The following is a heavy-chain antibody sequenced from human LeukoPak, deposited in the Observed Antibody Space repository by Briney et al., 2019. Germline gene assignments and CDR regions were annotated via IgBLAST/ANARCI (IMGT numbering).Heavy chain of an antibody. CDR2: ISYDGSNK. D-gene: IGHD3-10*01. CDR1: GFTFSSFA. V-gene: IGHV3-30*04. CDR3: ARSPMVPKYYYYGMDV. J-gene: IGHJ6*02. Sequence: GGSLRLSCAASGFTFSSFAMHWVRQAPGKGLEWGAVISYDGSNKYYADSVKGRFTISRDNSKNTLYLQMNSLRAEDTAVYYCARSPMVPKYYYYGMDVWGQGTTVTVSS.